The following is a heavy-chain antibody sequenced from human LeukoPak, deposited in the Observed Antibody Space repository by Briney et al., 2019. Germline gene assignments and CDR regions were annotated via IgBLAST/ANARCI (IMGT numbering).Heavy chain of an antibody. CDR3: ARVYGSGSYYNGYYYYYMDV. CDR2: IYYSGST. J-gene: IGHJ6*03. V-gene: IGHV4-39*01. CDR1: GGSISSSSYY. D-gene: IGHD3-10*01. Sequence: PSETLSLTCTVSGGSISSSSYYWGWIRQPPGKGLEWIGSIYYSGSTYYNPHLKSRVTISVDTSKNQFSLKLSSVTAADTAVYYCARVYGSGSYYNGYYYYYMDVWGKGTTVTISS.